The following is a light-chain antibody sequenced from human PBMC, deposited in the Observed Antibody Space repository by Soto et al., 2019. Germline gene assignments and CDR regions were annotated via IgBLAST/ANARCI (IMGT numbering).Light chain of an antibody. CDR3: QQYYSTPLT. Sequence: DIVMTQSPDSLAVSLGERATINCKSSQSVLYSSNNKNYLAWYQQKQGQPPKXXIYWASTRESGAPERFSGSGSGADFTRTISSLQAEDVAVYYCQQYYSTPLTFGGGTKV. V-gene: IGKV4-1*01. CDR2: WAS. J-gene: IGKJ4*01. CDR1: QSVLYSSNNKNY.